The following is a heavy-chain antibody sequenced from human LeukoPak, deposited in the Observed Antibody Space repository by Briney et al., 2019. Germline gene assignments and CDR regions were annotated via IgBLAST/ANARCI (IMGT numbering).Heavy chain of an antibody. CDR1: GFTFTIYG. V-gene: IGHV3-30*02. Sequence: PGGSLRLSCAASGFTFTIYGMHWVCQAAGKGLEWVAVIRYDGSNKYYADSVKGRFTISRDNSKNTLYLQMNSLRAEDTAVYYCAKDLGIVVEPVPGCDYWGQGTLVTVSS. CDR2: IRYDGSNK. J-gene: IGHJ4*02. D-gene: IGHD2-2*03. CDR3: AKDLGIVVEPVPGCDY.